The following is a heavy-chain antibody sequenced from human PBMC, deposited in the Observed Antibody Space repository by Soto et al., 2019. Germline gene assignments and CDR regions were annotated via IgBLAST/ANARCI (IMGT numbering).Heavy chain of an antibody. CDR1: GYTFTSYY. D-gene: IGHD3-10*01. CDR3: AFQGGSGSYVYGMDV. CDR2: MNPNSGNT. V-gene: IGHV1-8*01. Sequence: ASVKVSCKASGYTFTSYYINWVRQATGQGLEWIGWMNPNSGNTGYAQKFQGRVTMTRNTSISTAYMELSSLRSEDTAVYYCAFQGGSGSYVYGMDVWGQGTTVTVSS. J-gene: IGHJ6*02.